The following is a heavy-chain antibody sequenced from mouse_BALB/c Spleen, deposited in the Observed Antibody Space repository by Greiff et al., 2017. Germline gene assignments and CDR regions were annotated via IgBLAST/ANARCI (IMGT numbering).Heavy chain of an antibody. V-gene: IGHV3-6*02. Sequence: EVKLLESGPGLVKPSQSLSLTCSVTGYSITSGYYWNWIRQFPGNKLEWMGYISYDGSNNYNPSLKNRISITRDTSKNQFFLKLNSVTTEDTATYYCARGGPYYGYSYWGQGTTLTVSS. J-gene: IGHJ2*01. CDR1: GYSITSGYY. CDR2: ISYDGSN. CDR3: ARGGPYYGYSY. D-gene: IGHD1-2*01.